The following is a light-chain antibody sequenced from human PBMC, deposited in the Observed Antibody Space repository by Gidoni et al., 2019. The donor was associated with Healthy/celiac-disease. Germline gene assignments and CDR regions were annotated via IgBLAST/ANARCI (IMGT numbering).Light chain of an antibody. CDR3: QQYNNWPPRYT. Sequence: EIVMTQSPAPLSVPPGERATLSCRASQSVSSNLAWYQQKPGQAPRLLIYGASTRATGIPARFSGSGSGTEFTLTISSLQSEDFAVYYCQQYNNWPPRYTFGQGTKLEIK. J-gene: IGKJ2*01. CDR1: QSVSSN. CDR2: GAS. V-gene: IGKV3-15*01.